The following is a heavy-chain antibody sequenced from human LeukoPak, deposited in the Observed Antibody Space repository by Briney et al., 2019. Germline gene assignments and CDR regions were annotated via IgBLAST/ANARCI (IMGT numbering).Heavy chain of an antibody. J-gene: IGHJ4*02. D-gene: IGHD7-27*01. CDR2: INHSRST. Sequence: SETLSLTCAVYGGSFSCYYWSWIRQPPGKGLEWIGEINHSRSTNYNPSLKSRVTISVDTSKNQFSLKLSSVTAADTAVYYCARATLGSLMDYWGQGTLVTVSS. V-gene: IGHV4-34*01. CDR3: ARATLGSLMDY. CDR1: GGSFSCYY.